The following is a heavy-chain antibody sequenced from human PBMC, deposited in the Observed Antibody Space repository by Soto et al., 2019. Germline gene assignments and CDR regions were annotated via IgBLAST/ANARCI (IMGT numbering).Heavy chain of an antibody. J-gene: IGHJ4*02. V-gene: IGHV1-46*03. CDR2: INPSGGST. CDR1: GYTFTSYY. D-gene: IGHD3-3*01. Sequence: ASVKVSCKASGYTFTSYYMHWVRQAPGQGLEWMGIINPSGGSTSYAQKLQGRVTMTRDTSTSTVYMELSSLRSEDTAVYYCARGNRGRITIFGVAQFDYWGQGTLVTVSS. CDR3: ARGNRGRITIFGVAQFDY.